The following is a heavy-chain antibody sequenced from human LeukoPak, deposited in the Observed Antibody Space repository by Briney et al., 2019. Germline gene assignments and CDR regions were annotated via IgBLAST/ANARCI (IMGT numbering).Heavy chain of an antibody. CDR3: AKGSGTAEDY. J-gene: IGHJ4*02. V-gene: IGHV3-23*01. Sequence: GGSLRLSCAASGFTFSSYAMSWVRQAPGKGVEWVSAISGSGNSIYYADSVKGRFTISRDNSKNTLYLQMNSLRADDTAVYYCAKGSGTAEDYWGQGTLVTVSS. CDR1: GFTFSSYA. CDR2: ISGSGNSI. D-gene: IGHD6-25*01.